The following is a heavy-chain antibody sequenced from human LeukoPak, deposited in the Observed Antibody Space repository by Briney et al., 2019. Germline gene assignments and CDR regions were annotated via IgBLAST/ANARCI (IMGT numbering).Heavy chain of an antibody. J-gene: IGHJ4*02. Sequence: SETLSLTCTVSGYSISRGYSWGWIRQPPGKGLEWIGNIYHSGSTNYSPSLKSRVTISVDTSKNHFSLRLSSVTVADTAVYYCARGFGAATGEGFNYWGQGTLVTVSS. CDR2: IYHSGST. D-gene: IGHD1-26*01. V-gene: IGHV4-38-2*02. CDR1: GYSISRGYS. CDR3: ARGFGAATGEGFNY.